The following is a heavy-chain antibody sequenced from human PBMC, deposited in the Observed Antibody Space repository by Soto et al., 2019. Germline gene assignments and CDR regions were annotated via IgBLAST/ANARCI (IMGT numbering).Heavy chain of an antibody. CDR3: AREGYSGYDSPGYFDY. CDR2: IYHSGST. J-gene: IGHJ4*02. CDR1: GGSISSGGYS. Sequence: QLQLQESGSGLVKPSQTLSLTCAVSGGSISSGGYSWSWIRQPPGKGLEWIGDIYHSGSTYYNPSLKSRVTISVDRSKNQFSLKLSSVTAADTAVYYCAREGYSGYDSPGYFDYWGQGTLVTVSS. V-gene: IGHV4-30-2*01. D-gene: IGHD5-12*01.